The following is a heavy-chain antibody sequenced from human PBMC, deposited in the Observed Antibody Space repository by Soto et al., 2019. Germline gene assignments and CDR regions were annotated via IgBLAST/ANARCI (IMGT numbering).Heavy chain of an antibody. J-gene: IGHJ6*02. V-gene: IGHV3-48*02. CDR2: ISSSSSTI. CDR3: ARSPKQSYCTNGVCQYYYYYGMDV. D-gene: IGHD2-8*01. Sequence: GGSLGLCCASSGFTFSSYSMNWVRQAPGKGLEWVSYISSSSSTIYYADSVKGRFTISRDNAKNSLYLQMNSLRDEDTAVYYCARSPKQSYCTNGVCQYYYYYGMDVWGQGTTVTVPS. CDR1: GFTFSSYS.